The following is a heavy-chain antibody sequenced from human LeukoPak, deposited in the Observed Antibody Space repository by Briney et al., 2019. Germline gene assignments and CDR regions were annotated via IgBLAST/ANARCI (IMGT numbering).Heavy chain of an antibody. Sequence: ASVKVSCKASGYTFTSYYIHWVRQAPGQGLEWMGIIHPSGVSTSYAQKFQGRVTMTRDTSTSTVYMELSSLRSEDTAVYYCARGNLTNYGDYLYYFDYWGQGTLVTVSS. CDR3: ARGNLTNYGDYLYYFDY. CDR1: GYTFTSYY. J-gene: IGHJ4*02. D-gene: IGHD4-17*01. CDR2: IHPSGVST. V-gene: IGHV1-46*01.